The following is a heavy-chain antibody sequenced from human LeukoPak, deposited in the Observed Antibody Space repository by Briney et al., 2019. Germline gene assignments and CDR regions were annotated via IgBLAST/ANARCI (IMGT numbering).Heavy chain of an antibody. CDR1: GGTFSSYA. V-gene: IGHV1-69*13. J-gene: IGHJ4*02. CDR2: IIPIFGTA. D-gene: IGHD4-23*01. Sequence: SVKVSCKASGGTFSSYAISWVRQAPGQGLEWMGGIIPIFGTANYAQKFQGRVTITADESTSTAYMELSSLRSEDTAVYYCARWRLTTVVTPEYYFDYWGQGTLVTVSS. CDR3: ARWRLTTVVTPEYYFDY.